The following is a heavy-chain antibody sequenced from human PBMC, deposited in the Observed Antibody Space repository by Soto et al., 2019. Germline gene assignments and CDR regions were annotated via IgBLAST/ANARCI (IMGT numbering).Heavy chain of an antibody. D-gene: IGHD6-13*01. V-gene: IGHV1-8*01. Sequence: QVQLVQSGAEVKKPGASVKVSCKASGYTFTSYDINWVRQATGQGLEWMGWRNPNSGNTGCAQKVQGRGTMTRNTSISTAYMDLSSLRSEDTAVYYCARERSAAGTGWFDPWGQGTLVTVSS. CDR2: RNPNSGNT. CDR1: GYTFTSYD. J-gene: IGHJ5*02. CDR3: ARERSAAGTGWFDP.